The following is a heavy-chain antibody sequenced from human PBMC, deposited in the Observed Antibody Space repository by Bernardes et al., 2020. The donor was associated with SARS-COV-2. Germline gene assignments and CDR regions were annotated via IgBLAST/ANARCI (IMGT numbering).Heavy chain of an antibody. CDR2: TYYGSKWYS. CDR3: AGYSLTWHGGYNWFDP. J-gene: IGHJ5*02. D-gene: IGHD3-16*01. Sequence: SQTLSLTCAISGDSVSSDRAAWNWIRQSPSRGLEWLGRTYYGSKWYSDYAESVRSRITIDADTSKNEFSLHLKSVTPEDTAVYYCAGYSLTWHGGYNWFDPWGQGTLVTVSS. CDR1: GDSVSSDRAA. V-gene: IGHV6-1*01.